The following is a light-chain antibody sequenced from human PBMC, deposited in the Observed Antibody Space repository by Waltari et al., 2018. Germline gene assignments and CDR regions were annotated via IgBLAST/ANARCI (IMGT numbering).Light chain of an antibody. Sequence: SCRASQTVGMSLFWYQQKPGQAPRLLIYGASTRAAGIPDRFSGSGSGTDFSLTISRLEPEDFAVYYCQKYERLPATFGQGTKVEIK. CDR1: QTVGMS. CDR3: QKYERLPAT. V-gene: IGKV3-20*01. J-gene: IGKJ1*01. CDR2: GAS.